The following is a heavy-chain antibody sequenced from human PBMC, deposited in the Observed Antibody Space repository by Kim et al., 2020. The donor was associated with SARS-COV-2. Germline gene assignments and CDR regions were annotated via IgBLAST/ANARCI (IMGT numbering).Heavy chain of an antibody. CDR3: AREGGIAVAGTVT. D-gene: IGHD6-19*01. CDR1: GGSISSGGYY. V-gene: IGHV4-31*03. Sequence: SETLSLTCTVSGGSISSGGYYWSWIRQHPGKGLEWIGYIYYSGSTYYNPSLKSRVTISVDTSKNQFSLKLSSVTAADTAVYYCAREGGIAVAGTVTWGQGTLVTVSS. J-gene: IGHJ5*02. CDR2: IYYSGST.